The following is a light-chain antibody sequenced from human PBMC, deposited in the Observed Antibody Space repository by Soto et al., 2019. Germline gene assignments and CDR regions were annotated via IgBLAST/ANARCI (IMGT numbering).Light chain of an antibody. J-gene: IGKJ1*01. CDR3: MQATQSPWT. CDR1: KTLVNNKENTY. V-gene: IGKV2-24*01. CDR2: KVS. Sequence: DIWITKIPFPSPSTLGQPASSSSGPVKTLVNNKENTYLSGFQQRPGQPPRLLIYKVSDRFSGVPDRFSGSGAGTDFTLTISRVEAEDVGVYYCMQATQSPWTFGQGTKVEIK.